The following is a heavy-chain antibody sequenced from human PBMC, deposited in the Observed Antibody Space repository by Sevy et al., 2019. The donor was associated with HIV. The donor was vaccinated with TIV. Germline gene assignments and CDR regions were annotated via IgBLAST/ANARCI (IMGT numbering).Heavy chain of an antibody. Sequence: SETLSLTCAVYGGSFGAYYWSWIRQAPGQGLEWIGDINHSGSANYNPSLKSRVTISVDTTKSQFSLKLSSVTAADTAVYYCARPGADLWGRGTLVTVSS. CDR2: INHSGSA. V-gene: IGHV4-34*01. CDR3: ARPGADL. D-gene: IGHD3-10*01. CDR1: GGSFGAYY. J-gene: IGHJ4*02.